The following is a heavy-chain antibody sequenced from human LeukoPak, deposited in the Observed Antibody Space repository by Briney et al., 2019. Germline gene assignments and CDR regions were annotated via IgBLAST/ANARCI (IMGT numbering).Heavy chain of an antibody. J-gene: IGHJ4*02. V-gene: IGHV4-59*01. Sequence: PSETLSLTCTVSSGSISSYFWSWIRQPPAKGLEWIGYIYYSGSTNYNPFLKSRVTISINTSKNQLSLEVNSVTAADTAVYYCARADAAMDPFDYWGQGTLVTVSS. CDR2: IYYSGST. CDR1: SGSISSYF. CDR3: ARADAAMDPFDY. D-gene: IGHD5-18*01.